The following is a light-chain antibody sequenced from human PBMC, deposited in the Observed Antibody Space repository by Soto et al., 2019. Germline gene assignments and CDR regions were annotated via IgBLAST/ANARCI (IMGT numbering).Light chain of an antibody. Sequence: DIQMTQSPSSLSASVEGRVIITCRASQSISNHLNWYQQKPGKAPKLLIFAASSLQSGVPSRFSGSRSGPDFTLTISSLQPEDFATCYCQQSYSSPPTFGQGTKVDIK. CDR3: QQSYSSPPT. J-gene: IGKJ1*01. V-gene: IGKV1-39*01. CDR1: QSISNH. CDR2: AAS.